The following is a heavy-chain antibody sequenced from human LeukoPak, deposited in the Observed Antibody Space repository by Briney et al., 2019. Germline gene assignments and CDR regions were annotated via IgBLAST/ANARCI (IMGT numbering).Heavy chain of an antibody. CDR1: GYTFTGYF. Sequence: GASVKVSCKASGYTFTGYFMHWVRQAPGQGLEWMGWINPKSGATNYAQIFQGRVTMTWDTSITTAHMELTRLTSDDTAVYYCARDYRGYHNWSAPWGQGSLVTVSS. V-gene: IGHV1-2*02. J-gene: IGHJ5*02. D-gene: IGHD5-18*01. CDR2: INPKSGAT. CDR3: ARDYRGYHNWSAP.